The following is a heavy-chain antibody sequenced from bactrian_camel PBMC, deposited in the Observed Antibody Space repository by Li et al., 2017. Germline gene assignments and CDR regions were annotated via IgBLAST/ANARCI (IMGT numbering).Heavy chain of an antibody. CDR3: KADGYGGSWCADY. D-gene: IGHD6*01. CDR2: FERGGKI. J-gene: IGHJ4*01. Sequence: HVQLVESGGGSVQAGGSLTVSCTVSGLPLDDDPVAWYRQAPGHECELVSNFERGGKIWYIDSVKGRFTRSQDIAKNMVYLQMNSLKPEDTAMYYCKADGYGGSWCADYWGQGTQVTVS. CDR1: GLPLDDDP. V-gene: IGHV3S53*01.